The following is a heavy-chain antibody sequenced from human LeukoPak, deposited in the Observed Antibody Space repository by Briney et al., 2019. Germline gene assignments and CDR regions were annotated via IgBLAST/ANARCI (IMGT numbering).Heavy chain of an antibody. CDR1: GFTFSSYW. CDR2: IKQDGSEK. D-gene: IGHD4/OR15-4a*01. J-gene: IGHJ4*02. CDR3: ARQNYGDAHDY. Sequence: GGSLRLSCAASGFTFSSYWMNWVRQAPGKGLEWVAYIKQDGSEKYYVDSVKGRFTISRDNAKNSLYLQMNSLRAEDTAVYYCARQNYGDAHDYWGQGTLVTVSS. V-gene: IGHV3-7*01.